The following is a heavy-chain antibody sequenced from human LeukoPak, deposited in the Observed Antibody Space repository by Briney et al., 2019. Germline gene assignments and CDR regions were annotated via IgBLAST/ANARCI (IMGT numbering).Heavy chain of an antibody. J-gene: IGHJ4*02. D-gene: IGHD3-3*01. CDR3: ARITIFGVAYFDY. CDR2: IYTSGST. V-gene: IGHV4-61*02. CDR1: GGSISSGSYY. Sequence: SQTLSLTCTVSGGSISSGSYYWSWIRQPAGKGLEWIGRIYTSGSTNCNPSLKSRVTISVDTSKNQFSLKLSSVTAADTAVYYCARITIFGVAYFDYWGQGTLVTVSS.